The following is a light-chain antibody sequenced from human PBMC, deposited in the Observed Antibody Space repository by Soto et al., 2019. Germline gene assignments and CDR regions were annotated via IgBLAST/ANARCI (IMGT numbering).Light chain of an antibody. CDR3: QHRAGWPPALT. Sequence: ETVLTQSPATLSLSPGERATLSCRASESVSNSLAWYQHKPGQAPRLRTYNASNMATGIPARFSGSVSGTDFTLTISSIEPEDFAVYFCQHRAGWPPALTFGGGTKVEIK. CDR2: NAS. V-gene: IGKV3-11*01. CDR1: ESVSNS. J-gene: IGKJ4*01.